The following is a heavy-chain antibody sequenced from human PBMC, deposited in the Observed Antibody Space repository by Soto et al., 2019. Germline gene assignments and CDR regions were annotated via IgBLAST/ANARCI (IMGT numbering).Heavy chain of an antibody. CDR1: GFTFGDYA. CDR3: TRGGGYCSSTSCYWNVFFFDY. J-gene: IGHJ4*02. V-gene: IGHV3-49*03. CDR2: IRSKTYGGTT. Sequence: GGSLRLSCTASGFTFGDYAISWFRQAPGKGLEWVGFIRSKTYGGTTEYVASVKGRFTISRDDSKTIAYLQMNSLKTEDTAVYYCTRGGGYCSSTSCYWNVFFFDYWGQGTLVTVSS. D-gene: IGHD2-2*01.